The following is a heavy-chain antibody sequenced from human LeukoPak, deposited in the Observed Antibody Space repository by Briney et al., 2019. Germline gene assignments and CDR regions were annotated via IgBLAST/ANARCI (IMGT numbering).Heavy chain of an antibody. J-gene: IGHJ4*02. D-gene: IGHD3-22*01. CDR2: ISNRGSTI. Sequence: GGSLRLSCAASGFTFSDFYMTWIRQAPGKGLEWVSYISNRGSTIHYADSVRGRFTISRDNAKKSLYLQMNSLRAEDTAVYYSARSADRSGYFREITLYYFDYWGQGTLVTVSS. CDR3: ARSADRSGYFREITLYYFDY. V-gene: IGHV3-11*01. CDR1: GFTFSDFY.